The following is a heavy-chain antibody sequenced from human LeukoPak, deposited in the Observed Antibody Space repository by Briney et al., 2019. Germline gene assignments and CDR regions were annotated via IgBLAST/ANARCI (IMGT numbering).Heavy chain of an antibody. J-gene: IGHJ4*02. V-gene: IGHV3-23*03. Sequence: GGSLRLSCAASGFTFSSSAMGWVRQAPGKGLEWVSVFYSGGSTYYADSVKGHFTISRDNSKNMLYLQMNSLRANDTAVYYRASIDDNSYESSGYGRGYWGQGTLVTVSS. CDR1: GFTFSSSA. CDR3: ASIDDNSYESSGYGRGY. CDR2: YSGGST. D-gene: IGHD3-22*01.